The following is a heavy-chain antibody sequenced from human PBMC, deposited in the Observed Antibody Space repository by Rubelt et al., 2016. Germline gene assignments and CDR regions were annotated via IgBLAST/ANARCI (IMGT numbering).Heavy chain of an antibody. CDR3: AKTYHDFWSGSDY. CDR1: GFTFSSYT. CDR2: ISSSSAYI. V-gene: IGHV3-21*04. J-gene: IGHJ4*02. D-gene: IGHD3-3*01. Sequence: EVQLVESGGGLVKPGGSLRLSCAASGFTFSSYTMNWVRQAPGKGLEWVSSISSSSAYIYYADSLKGRFTISRDNANNSLSLQVNSLRAEDTATYYCAKTYHDFWSGSDYWGQGTLVTVSS.